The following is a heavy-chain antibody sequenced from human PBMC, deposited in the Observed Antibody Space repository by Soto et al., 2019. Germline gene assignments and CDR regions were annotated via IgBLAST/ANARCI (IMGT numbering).Heavy chain of an antibody. CDR3: AGYYDFWSGYARSDAFDI. CDR2: ISRSSSYI. V-gene: IGHV3-21*01. Sequence: EVQLVGSGGGLVKPGGSLRLSCAASGFTFSSYSMNWVRQAPGKGLEWVSSISRSSSYIYYADSVKGRFTISRDNAKNCLYLQINSLRAEDMDVYYCAGYYDFWSGYARSDAFDIWGQGTMVTGSS. J-gene: IGHJ3*02. CDR1: GFTFSSYS. D-gene: IGHD3-3*01.